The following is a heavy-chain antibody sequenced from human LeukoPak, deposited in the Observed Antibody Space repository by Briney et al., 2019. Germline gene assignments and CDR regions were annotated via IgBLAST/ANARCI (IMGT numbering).Heavy chain of an antibody. Sequence: PSETLSLTCTVSGGSISSYYWSWIRQPPGKGLEWIGYIYYSGSTNYNPSLKSRVTISVDTSKNQFSLKLSSVTAADTAVYYCARGGFLGYCSSTSCPYYFDYWGQGTLVTVSS. J-gene: IGHJ4*02. V-gene: IGHV4-59*01. CDR3: ARGGFLGYCSSTSCPYYFDY. CDR2: IYYSGST. D-gene: IGHD2-2*01. CDR1: GGSISSYY.